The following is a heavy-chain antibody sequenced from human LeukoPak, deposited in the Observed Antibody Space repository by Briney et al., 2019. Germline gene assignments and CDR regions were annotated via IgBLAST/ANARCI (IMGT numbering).Heavy chain of an antibody. CDR3: ARAERDYYGSGSPYLGMDV. J-gene: IGHJ6*02. CDR2: MHPNSGNT. D-gene: IGHD3-10*01. CDR1: GYTFTSYD. Sequence: ASMKASCKASGYTFTSYDINWVRQANGQGLEWMGWMHPNSGNTGYAQKFEGRVTMTRNTSISTAYMELSSLRSEDTAVYYCARAERDYYGSGSPYLGMDVWGQGTTVTVSS. V-gene: IGHV1-8*01.